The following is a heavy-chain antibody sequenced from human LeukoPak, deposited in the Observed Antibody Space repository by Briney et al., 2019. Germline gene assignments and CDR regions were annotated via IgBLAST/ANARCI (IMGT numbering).Heavy chain of an antibody. J-gene: IGHJ6*02. CDR2: ISSTSTYK. CDR3: ARSLPNPSYYYGFDV. V-gene: IGHV3-21*01. CDR1: GFAFSTYS. Sequence: PGGSLRLSCAASGFAFSTYSMNWVRQAPGKGLEWVSIISSTSTYKNYADSLKGRFTISRDNTKNSLYLQLNSLRAEDTAVYYCARSLPNPSYYYGFDVWGQGTTVTVSS.